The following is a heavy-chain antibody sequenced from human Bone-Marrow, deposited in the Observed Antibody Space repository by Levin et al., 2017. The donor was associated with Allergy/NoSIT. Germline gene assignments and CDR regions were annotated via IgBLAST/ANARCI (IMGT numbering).Heavy chain of an antibody. V-gene: IGHV3-74*01. J-gene: IGHJ4*02. CDR3: ARGWYSFDS. CDR2: INSDGSST. CDR1: GLTFNSYW. Sequence: LSLTCAASGLTFNSYWMHWVRQAPGKGLVRVSRINSDGSSTDYADSVKGRFSISRDNARNTLYLQMNSLRAEDTALYYCARGWYSFDSWGQGTLVTVSS.